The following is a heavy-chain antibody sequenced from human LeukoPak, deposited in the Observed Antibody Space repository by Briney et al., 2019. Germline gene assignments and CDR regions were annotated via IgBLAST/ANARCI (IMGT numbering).Heavy chain of an antibody. D-gene: IGHD2-2*01. V-gene: IGHV3-48*03. CDR2: ISSSGSTI. CDR1: GFTFSSYE. CDR3: AHGAMYQLDY. J-gene: IGHJ4*02. Sequence: GGSLRLSCAASGFTFSSYEMNWVRQAPGKGLEWVSYISSSGSTIYYADSVKGRFTISGDNSRNTLFLQMNSLRAEDTAVYYCAHGAMYQLDYWGQGTLVTVSS.